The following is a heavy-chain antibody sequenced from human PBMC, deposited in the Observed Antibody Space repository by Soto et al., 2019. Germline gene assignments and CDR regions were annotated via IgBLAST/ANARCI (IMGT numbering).Heavy chain of an antibody. CDR3: ARAGTAMVTLYY. CDR2: IYYTGST. Sequence: PSETLSLTCTVSGGSTSRYFWSWIRQPPGKGLEWIGYIYYTGSTNYNPSLKSRVTISVDTSKNQFSLKLSSVTAADTAVYYCARAGTAMVTLYYWGQGTLVTVSS. J-gene: IGHJ4*02. V-gene: IGHV4-59*01. D-gene: IGHD5-18*01. CDR1: GGSTSRYF.